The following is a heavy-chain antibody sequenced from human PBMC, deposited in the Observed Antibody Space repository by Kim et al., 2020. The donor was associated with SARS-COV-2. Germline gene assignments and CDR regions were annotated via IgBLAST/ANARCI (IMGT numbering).Heavy chain of an antibody. V-gene: IGHV4-59*01. J-gene: IGHJ4*02. CDR2: GST. CDR3: AREENYFDY. Sequence: GSTNYNPSLKSRVTISVDTSKNQFSLKLSSVTAADTAVYYCAREENYFDYWGQGTLVTVSS.